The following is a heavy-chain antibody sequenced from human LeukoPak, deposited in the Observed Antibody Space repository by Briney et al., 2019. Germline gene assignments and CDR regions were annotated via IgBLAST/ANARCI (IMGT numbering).Heavy chain of an antibody. J-gene: IGHJ6*03. CDR2: IFGSGGST. V-gene: IGHV3-23*01. CDR3: AKLGGQEIYNYYVGV. CDR1: GFTFSSYA. D-gene: IGHD3-16*01. Sequence: GGSLRLSCAASGFTFSSYAMYWVRQAPGKGLEWVSGIFGSGGSTHYANSVKGRFTISRDNSKNTLYLQMHSLRAEDTAVYYCAKLGGQEIYNYYVGVWGKGTTVAVSS.